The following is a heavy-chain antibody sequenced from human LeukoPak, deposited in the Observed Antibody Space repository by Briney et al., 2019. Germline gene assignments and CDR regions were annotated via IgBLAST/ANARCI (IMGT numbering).Heavy chain of an antibody. Sequence: NPGGSLRLSCAASGFTFSSYGMSWVRQAPGEGLEWVSSISGSSSYIYYADSVKGRFTISRDNAKKSLYLQMSSLRAEDTAVYYCAFYYYYGMDVWGQGTTVTVSS. V-gene: IGHV3-21*01. CDR1: GFTFSSYG. J-gene: IGHJ6*02. CDR2: ISGSSSYI. CDR3: AFYYYYGMDV.